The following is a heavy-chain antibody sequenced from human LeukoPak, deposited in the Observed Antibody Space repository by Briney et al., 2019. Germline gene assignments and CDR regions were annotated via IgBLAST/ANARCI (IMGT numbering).Heavy chain of an antibody. CDR2: ISSSSSYI. J-gene: IGHJ3*02. CDR1: GFTFSSYS. Sequence: GGSLRLSCAASGFTFSSYSMNWVRQAPGKGLEWVSSISSSSSYIYYADSVKGRFTISRDNSKNTLYLQMNSLRAEDTAVYYCAKDLGWGYYYDSPGAFDIWGQGTMVTVSS. CDR3: AKDLGWGYYYDSPGAFDI. V-gene: IGHV3-21*04. D-gene: IGHD3-22*01.